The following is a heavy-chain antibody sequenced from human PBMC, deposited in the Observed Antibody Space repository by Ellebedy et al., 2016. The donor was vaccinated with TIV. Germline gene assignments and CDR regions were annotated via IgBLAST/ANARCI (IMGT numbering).Heavy chain of an antibody. V-gene: IGHV1-18*01. D-gene: IGHD6-19*01. Sequence: ASVKVSCXASGYTFTSYGISWVRQAPGQGLEWMGWISAYNGNTNYAQKLQGRVTMTTDTSTSTAYMELRSLRSDDTAVYYCATLSWGYSSGWFLNYFDYWGQGTLVTVSS. J-gene: IGHJ4*02. CDR3: ATLSWGYSSGWFLNYFDY. CDR1: GYTFTSYG. CDR2: ISAYNGNT.